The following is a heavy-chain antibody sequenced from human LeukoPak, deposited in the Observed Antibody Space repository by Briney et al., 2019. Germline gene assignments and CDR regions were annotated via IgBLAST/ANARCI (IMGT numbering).Heavy chain of an antibody. CDR1: GGSISSSTYY. D-gene: IGHD5-12*01. CDR3: ARDIVATIDGGY. CDR2: MYYSGST. J-gene: IGHJ4*02. V-gene: IGHV4-39*07. Sequence: QLQLQESGPGLVKPSETLSLTCTVSGGSISSSTYYWGWIRQPPGKGLEWIGNMYYSGSTYYNPSLKSRVTISVDTSKNQLSLNLSSVTAADTAVYYCARDIVATIDGGYWGQGTLVTVSS.